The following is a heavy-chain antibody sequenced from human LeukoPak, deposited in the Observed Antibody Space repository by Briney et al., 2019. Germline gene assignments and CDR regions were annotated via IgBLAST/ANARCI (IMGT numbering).Heavy chain of an antibody. CDR1: GYSIRSGSY. Sequence: SETLSLTCDVSGYSIRSGSYWGWIRQPPGKGLEWIGCMFHSGDTYHNPSLKSRVTISADTSKNQFSLKLTSVTAANTAVYYCAKVGAYGDYARHDYWGQGTLVTVSS. CDR2: MFHSGDT. CDR3: AKVGAYGDYARHDY. V-gene: IGHV4-38-2*01. J-gene: IGHJ4*02. D-gene: IGHD4-17*01.